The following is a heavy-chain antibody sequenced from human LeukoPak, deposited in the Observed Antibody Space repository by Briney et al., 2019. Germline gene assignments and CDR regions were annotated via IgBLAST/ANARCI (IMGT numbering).Heavy chain of an antibody. V-gene: IGHV3-48*03. CDR3: ARGGTLEYFQH. CDR2: ISSSGSTI. CDR1: GFTFSSYE. J-gene: IGHJ1*01. Sequence: PGGSLRPSCAASGFTFSSYEMNWVRQAPGKGLEWVSYISSSGSTIYYADSVKGRFTISRDNAKNSLYLQMNSLRAEDTAVYYCARGGTLEYFQHWGQGTLVTVSS.